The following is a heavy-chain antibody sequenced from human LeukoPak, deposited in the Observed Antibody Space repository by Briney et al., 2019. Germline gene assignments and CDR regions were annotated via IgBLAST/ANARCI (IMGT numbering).Heavy chain of an antibody. J-gene: IGHJ4*02. CDR2: ISGSGGST. D-gene: IGHD6-13*01. Sequence: GGSLRLSCAASGFTFSRYAMSWVRQAPGKGLEWVSAISGSGGSTYYADSVKGRFTISRDNSKNTLYLQMNSLRAEDTAVYYCAKNGGSSSWYVVGYWGQGTLVTVSS. V-gene: IGHV3-23*01. CDR3: AKNGGSSSWYVVGY. CDR1: GFTFSRYA.